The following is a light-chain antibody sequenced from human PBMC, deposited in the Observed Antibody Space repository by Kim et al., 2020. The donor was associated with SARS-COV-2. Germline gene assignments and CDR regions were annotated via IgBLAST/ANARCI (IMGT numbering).Light chain of an antibody. Sequence: ASVGDRVTITCRASQGISTYLAWYQQKPGRVPKLLIYAASALQSGVPSRFSGSGSGTDFTLTISSLQPEDVATYYCQKQDTAPLTFGGGTKVDIK. V-gene: IGKV1-27*01. CDR3: QKQDTAPLT. CDR1: QGISTY. J-gene: IGKJ4*01. CDR2: AAS.